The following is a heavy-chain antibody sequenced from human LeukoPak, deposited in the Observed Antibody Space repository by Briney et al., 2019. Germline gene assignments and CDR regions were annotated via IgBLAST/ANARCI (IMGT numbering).Heavy chain of an antibody. Sequence: SETLSLTCTVSGGSISSGDYYCSWIRQPPGKGLEWIVYIYYGGSTYYNPSLKSRVTISVDTSKNQFSLKLSSVTAADTAVYYCARELSVVVPAATFDYFDYWGQGTLVTVSS. V-gene: IGHV4-30-4*08. J-gene: IGHJ4*02. CDR3: ARELSVVVPAATFDYFDY. D-gene: IGHD2-2*01. CDR1: GGSISSGDYY. CDR2: IYYGGST.